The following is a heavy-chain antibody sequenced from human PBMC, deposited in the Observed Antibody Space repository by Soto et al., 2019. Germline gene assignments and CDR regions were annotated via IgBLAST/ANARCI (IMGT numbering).Heavy chain of an antibody. V-gene: IGHV3-48*01. CDR3: ARPYSGSYRVDY. CDR2: ISSRNITI. J-gene: IGHJ4*02. CDR1: GFTFSSYS. Sequence: EVQLVEFGGGLVQPGGSLRLSCAASGFTFSSYSMTWVRQAPGKGLEWVSYISSRNITIYYADSVKGRFTISRDNAKNSLYLHINSLRAEDTAICYCARPYSGSYRVDYWRQGPLVAVSS. D-gene: IGHD1-26*01.